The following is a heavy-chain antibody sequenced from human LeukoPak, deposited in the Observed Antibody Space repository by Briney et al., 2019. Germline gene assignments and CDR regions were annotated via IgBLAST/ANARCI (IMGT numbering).Heavy chain of an antibody. Sequence: GESLKISCKGSGYSFTSYWIGWVRQMPGKGLEWMGIIYPGDSDTRYSPSIQGQVTISADKSISTAYLQWSSLKASDTAMYYCARFPIAAAGTWYFQYWGQGTLVTVSS. CDR3: ARFPIAAAGTWYFQY. D-gene: IGHD6-13*01. V-gene: IGHV5-51*01. J-gene: IGHJ1*01. CDR2: IYPGDSDT. CDR1: GYSFTSYW.